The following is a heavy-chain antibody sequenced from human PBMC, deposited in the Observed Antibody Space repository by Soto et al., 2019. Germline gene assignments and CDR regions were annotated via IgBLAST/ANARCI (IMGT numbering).Heavy chain of an antibody. CDR1: GFTFSNYA. D-gene: IGHD3-3*01. V-gene: IGHV3-30-3*01. CDR2: ISYDGSNK. J-gene: IGHJ4*02. CDR3: ARDKRDVRFLEWSYYFDY. Sequence: QVQLVESGGGVVQPGRSLRLSCAPSGFTFSNYAMHWVRQAPGKGLEWVAVISYDGSNKYYADSVKGRFTISRDNSKNTLYLQMNSLRAEDTALYYCARDKRDVRFLEWSYYFDYWGQGTLVTVSS.